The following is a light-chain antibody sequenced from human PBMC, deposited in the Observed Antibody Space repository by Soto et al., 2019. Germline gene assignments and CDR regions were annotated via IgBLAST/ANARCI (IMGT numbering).Light chain of an antibody. CDR3: TSYTSSGIYV. Sequence: QSALTQPASVSGSPGQSITISCSGTSSDVGGYNYVSWYQQHPGKAPKLMIYEVSNRPSGVSNRFSGSKSGNTASLTISGLQAEDEADYYCTSYTSSGIYVFGTGTKVPVL. V-gene: IGLV2-14*01. CDR1: SSDVGGYNY. J-gene: IGLJ1*01. CDR2: EVS.